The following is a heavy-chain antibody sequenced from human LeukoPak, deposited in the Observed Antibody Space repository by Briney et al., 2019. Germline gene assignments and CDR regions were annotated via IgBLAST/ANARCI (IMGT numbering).Heavy chain of an antibody. J-gene: IGHJ4*02. CDR3: ARDGRDSGSYYSDY. CDR2: IYSGGRT. CDR1: GFSVSSNY. V-gene: IGHV3-53*01. Sequence: GGSLRLSCAASGFSVSSNYMSWVRQAPGKGLEWVSVIYSGGRTDYADSVKGRFTISRDNPKNTLYLQMNSLRTEDTAVYYCARDGRDSGSYYSDYWGQGTLVTVSS. D-gene: IGHD3-10*01.